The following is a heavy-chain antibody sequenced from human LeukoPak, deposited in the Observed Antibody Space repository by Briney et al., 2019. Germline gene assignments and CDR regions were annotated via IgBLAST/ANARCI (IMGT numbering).Heavy chain of an antibody. Sequence: ASVKDPCKASGYTFTSYYMHWVRQAPGQGLEWMGIINPSGGSTNYAQKFQGGVTMTRDMSTSTVYMELSSLRSEDTAVYYCARDALAVLLWFGELRPYYFDYWGQGTLVTVSS. D-gene: IGHD3-10*01. V-gene: IGHV1-46*01. CDR2: INPSGGST. CDR1: GYTFTSYY. CDR3: ARDALAVLLWFGELRPYYFDY. J-gene: IGHJ4*02.